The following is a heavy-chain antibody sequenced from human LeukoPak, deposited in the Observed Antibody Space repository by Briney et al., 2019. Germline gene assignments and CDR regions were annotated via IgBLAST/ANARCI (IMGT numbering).Heavy chain of an antibody. CDR2: INAGNGNT. CDR3: ARAGAVGAYRAFDI. Sequence: ASVKVSCKASGYIFTNYAMHWVRQAPGQRLEWMGWINAGNGNTQYSQKFQGRVTFTRDTSASTAYMELSSLRSEDTAVYYCARAGAVGAYRAFDIWGQGTMVTVSS. V-gene: IGHV1-3*01. J-gene: IGHJ3*02. D-gene: IGHD1-26*01. CDR1: GYIFTNYA.